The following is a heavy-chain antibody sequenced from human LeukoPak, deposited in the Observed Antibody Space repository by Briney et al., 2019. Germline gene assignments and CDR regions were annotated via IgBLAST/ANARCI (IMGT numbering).Heavy chain of an antibody. J-gene: IGHJ4*02. V-gene: IGHV4-59*01. CDR3: ARGGDYGDLRYFDY. Sequence: SETLSLTCTVSGGSINNYYWSWIRQPPGKGLEWIGYIYYRGSTNHNPSLKTRVTFSVDTSKNQFSLKLNSVTAADTAVYYCARGGDYGDLRYFDYWGQGTLVTVSS. CDR1: GGSINNYY. CDR2: IYYRGST. D-gene: IGHD4-17*01.